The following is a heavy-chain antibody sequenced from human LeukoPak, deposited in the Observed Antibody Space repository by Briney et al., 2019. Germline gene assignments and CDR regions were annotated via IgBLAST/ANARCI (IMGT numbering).Heavy chain of an antibody. CDR1: GYTFTSRG. CDR2: INGDSGNT. J-gene: IGHJ4*02. Sequence: ASVKVSCKASGYTFTSRGISWVRQAPGQGLEWMGWINGDSGNTNYAQKFQGRVTMTRDTSTNTAYMELRSLRSDDTAVYYCGRDEVSGGWYNLWAQGTLVTVSS. D-gene: IGHD6-19*01. V-gene: IGHV1-18*01. CDR3: GRDEVSGGWYNL.